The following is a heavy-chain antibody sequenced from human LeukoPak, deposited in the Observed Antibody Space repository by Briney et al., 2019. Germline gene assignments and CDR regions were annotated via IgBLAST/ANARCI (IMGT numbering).Heavy chain of an antibody. CDR2: ISSSSSHI. CDR3: ARVTVPAASAFDF. Sequence: GGSLRLSCAASGFTFSNYNMNWVRQAPGKGLEWVSSISSSSSHISYADSVKGRVTISRDNSKNSLHLQMNSLRAEDTAVYYCARVTVPAASAFDFWGQGTLVTVSS. J-gene: IGHJ4*02. CDR1: GFTFSNYN. V-gene: IGHV3-21*01. D-gene: IGHD2-2*01.